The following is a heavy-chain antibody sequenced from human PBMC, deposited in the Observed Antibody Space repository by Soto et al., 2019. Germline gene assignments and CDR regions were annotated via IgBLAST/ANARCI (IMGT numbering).Heavy chain of an antibody. CDR3: ARVRNDGLHYYYYGMDV. D-gene: IGHD1-1*01. J-gene: IGHJ6*02. CDR2: INHSGST. V-gene: IGHV4-34*01. Sequence: KTSETLSLTCAVYGESFSFYYWRRIRQPPGKGLECIGEINHSGSTNHNPSLKSRFTISLDTSKNQFSLKLSSVTAADTAVYYRARVRNDGLHYYYYGMDVWGQGTTVTVSS. CDR1: GESFSFYY.